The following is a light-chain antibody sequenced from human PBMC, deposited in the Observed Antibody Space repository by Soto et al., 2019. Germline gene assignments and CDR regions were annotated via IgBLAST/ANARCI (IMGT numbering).Light chain of an antibody. CDR2: KAS. Sequence: DIQMTQSPATLSASVGERVTMTCRASQNIEAWLAWYQQKPGKAPKLLIYKASILEIGVPSRFRGSGSGTEFTLTISSLQPDDFVTDYCQQYRSVPYTFRQGTKLEI. V-gene: IGKV1-5*03. CDR1: QNIEAW. J-gene: IGKJ2*01. CDR3: QQYRSVPYT.